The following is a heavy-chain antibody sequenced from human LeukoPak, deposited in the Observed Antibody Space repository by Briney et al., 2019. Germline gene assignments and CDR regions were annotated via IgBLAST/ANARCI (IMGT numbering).Heavy chain of an antibody. CDR1: GYTFTSFD. D-gene: IGHD3-22*01. CDR3: ARVRDFYDSSAHFAF. CDR2: MSPNSGNI. Sequence: ASVKVSCKASGYTFTSFDINWVRQATGQGLEWMGWMSPNSGNIGYAQKFRGRVTMTRNTSIGTAYMELSSLRSEDTVVYYCARVRDFYDSSAHFAFWGQGTLVTVSS. J-gene: IGHJ4*02. V-gene: IGHV1-8*01.